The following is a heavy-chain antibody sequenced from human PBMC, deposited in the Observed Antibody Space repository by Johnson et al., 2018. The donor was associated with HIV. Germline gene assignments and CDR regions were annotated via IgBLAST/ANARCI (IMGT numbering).Heavy chain of an antibody. CDR2: IGSAGDT. Sequence: VQLVESGGGLVQPGGSLRLSCTASGFTFSSYDMHWVRQAPGKGLEWVSAIGSAGDTYYPDSVKGRFTISRDNAKNSLYLQMNSLRAEDTALYYCAKGTNDDSSKPPDDAFDIWGQGTVVTVSS. CDR3: AKGTNDDSSKPPDDAFDI. CDR1: GFTFSSYD. V-gene: IGHV3-13*01. J-gene: IGHJ3*02. D-gene: IGHD6-13*01.